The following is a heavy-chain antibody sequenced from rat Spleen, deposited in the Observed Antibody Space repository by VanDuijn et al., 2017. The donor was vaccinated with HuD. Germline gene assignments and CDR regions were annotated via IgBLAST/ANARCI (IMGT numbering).Heavy chain of an antibody. Sequence: EVQLVESGGGLVQPGRSLKLSCAASGFTFSNYGMAWVCQTPTKVLEWVATLRYDGSSTFYRDSVRGRFTVSRDNAKSTLYLEMDSLTSEGTATYYCERMGTEAIGNWFSYWGQGTLVTVSS. J-gene: IGHJ3*01. D-gene: IGHD1-11*01. CDR3: ERMGTEAIGNWFSY. CDR2: LRYDGSST. CDR1: GFTFSNYG. V-gene: IGHV5-29*01.